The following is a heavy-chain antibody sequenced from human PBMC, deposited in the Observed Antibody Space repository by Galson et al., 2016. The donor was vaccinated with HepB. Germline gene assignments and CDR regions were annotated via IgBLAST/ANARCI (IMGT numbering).Heavy chain of an antibody. D-gene: IGHD3-10*01. CDR2: ISSSRSYT. V-gene: IGHV3-21*05. CDR3: ARDGSFRCSPNGFDI. Sequence: SLRLSCAASGFTFASYGMHWVRQAPGKGLEWVSYISSSRSYTKYADSVKGRFTISRDNAKNTLYLQMNSLRAEDTAVYYCARDGSFRCSPNGFDIWGQGTMVTASS. CDR1: GFTFASYG. J-gene: IGHJ3*02.